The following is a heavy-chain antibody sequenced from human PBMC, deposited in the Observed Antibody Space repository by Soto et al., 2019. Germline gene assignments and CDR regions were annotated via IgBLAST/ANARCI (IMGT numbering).Heavy chain of an antibody. CDR3: AKDREVVSPMDGMDV. D-gene: IGHD2-15*01. CDR2: ISYDGSNK. V-gene: IGHV3-30*18. Sequence: QVQLMESGGGVVQPGRSLRLSCAASGFTFSSYGMHWVRQAPGKGLEWVAVISYDGSNKYYADSVKGRFTISRDNSKNTLYLQMNSLRAEDTAVYYCAKDREVVSPMDGMDVWGQGTTVTVSS. CDR1: GFTFSSYG. J-gene: IGHJ6*02.